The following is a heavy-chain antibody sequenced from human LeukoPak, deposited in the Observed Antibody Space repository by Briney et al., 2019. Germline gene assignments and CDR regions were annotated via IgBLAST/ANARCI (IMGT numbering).Heavy chain of an antibody. CDR3: ARDGQRQVKSFLSYYYYYMDV. CDR1: GFTFSSYA. D-gene: IGHD6-25*01. V-gene: IGHV3-30*01. J-gene: IGHJ6*03. Sequence: GGSLRLSCAASGFTFSSYAMHWVRQAPGKGLEWVAVISYDGSNKYYADSVKGRFTISRDNSKNTLYLQMNSLRAEDTAVYYCARDGQRQVKSFLSYYYYYMDVWGKGTTVTVSS. CDR2: ISYDGSNK.